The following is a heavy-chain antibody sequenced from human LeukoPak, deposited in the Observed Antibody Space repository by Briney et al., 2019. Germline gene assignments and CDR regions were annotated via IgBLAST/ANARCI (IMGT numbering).Heavy chain of an antibody. D-gene: IGHD6-19*01. V-gene: IGHV1-2*02. CDR2: INPNSGGT. CDR3: ASYSGWDADFFDN. CDR1: GYTLTGYY. J-gene: IGHJ4*02. Sequence: ASVKVSCKASGYTLTGYYIHWVRQAPGQGLEWMGWINPNSGGTDYAQKFQGRVTMTRDTAINTAYMELNRLRSDDTAVYYCASYSGWDADFFDNWGQGTLVTVSS.